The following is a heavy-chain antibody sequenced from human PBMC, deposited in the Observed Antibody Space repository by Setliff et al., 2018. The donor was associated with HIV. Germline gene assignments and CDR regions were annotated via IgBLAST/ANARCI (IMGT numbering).Heavy chain of an antibody. Sequence: GASVKVSCKASGYSFTNYGISWVRQAPGQGLEWMGWISSYNDNTNYALNLQGRVTMTTDTSTSTAYMEPRSLRSDDTAVYYCARDDVGYCSGGSCYHLFDTFDIWGQGTVVTVSS. CDR2: ISSYNDNT. CDR1: GYSFTNYG. D-gene: IGHD2-15*01. V-gene: IGHV1-18*01. CDR3: ARDDVGYCSGGSCYHLFDTFDI. J-gene: IGHJ3*02.